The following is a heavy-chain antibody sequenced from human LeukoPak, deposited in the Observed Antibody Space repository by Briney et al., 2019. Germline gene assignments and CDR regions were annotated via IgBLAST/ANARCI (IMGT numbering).Heavy chain of an antibody. V-gene: IGHV3-23*01. J-gene: IGHJ4*02. D-gene: IGHD2-21*02. CDR3: AKGVVTAIVEYYFDY. CDR2: VSGSSNSA. Sequence: GGSLRLSCAAPGFTFSNYAMSWVRQAPGRGLEWVSAVSGSSNSAYYADSVRARFTISRDNSKNTLYLQMNSLRAEDTAVYYCAKGVVTAIVEYYFDYWGQGTLVTVSS. CDR1: GFTFSNYA.